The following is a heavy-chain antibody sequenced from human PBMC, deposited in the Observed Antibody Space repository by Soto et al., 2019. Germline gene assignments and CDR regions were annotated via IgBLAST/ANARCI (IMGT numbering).Heavy chain of an antibody. CDR1: GGTFSSYA. J-gene: IGHJ6*02. D-gene: IGHD3-9*01. Sequence: GASVKVSCKAPGGTFSSYAISWVRQAPGQGLEWMGGIIPIFGTANYAQKFQGRVTITADESTSTAYMELSSLRSEDTAVYYCARDDYDILTGYYPYYYGMDVWGQGTTVTVSS. V-gene: IGHV1-69*13. CDR2: IIPIFGTA. CDR3: ARDDYDILTGYYPYYYGMDV.